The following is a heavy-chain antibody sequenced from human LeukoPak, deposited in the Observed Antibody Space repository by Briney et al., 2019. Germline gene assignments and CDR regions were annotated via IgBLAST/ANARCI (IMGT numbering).Heavy chain of an antibody. V-gene: IGHV1-46*01. CDR2: IYPSTGST. CDR3: ARDWRIALVRGVINVPVDMNV. J-gene: IGHJ6*02. CDR1: AYTFTTYY. Sequence: ASVKVSCKSSAYTFTTYYIHWVRQAPGQGLEWIGMIYPSTGSTYYAQRFQGRVTMTRDTSTSTVYMELGSLTSDDTAVYYCARDWRIALVRGVINVPVDMNVWGQGTTVTVSS. D-gene: IGHD3-10*01.